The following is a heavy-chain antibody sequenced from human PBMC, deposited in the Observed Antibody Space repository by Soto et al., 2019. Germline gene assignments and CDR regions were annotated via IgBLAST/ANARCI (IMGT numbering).Heavy chain of an antibody. V-gene: IGHV3-66*01. J-gene: IGHJ6*03. CDR2: IYSGGRT. CDR1: GFTVSSDY. Sequence: GGSLRLSCAALGFTVSSDYMSWVRQAPGKGLEWVSVIYSGGRTYYADSVKGRFTISRDNAKNTLYLEMNGLRAEDTAVYFCARDARYYYMDVWVKGTAVTVS. CDR3: ARDARYYYMDV. D-gene: IGHD6-6*01.